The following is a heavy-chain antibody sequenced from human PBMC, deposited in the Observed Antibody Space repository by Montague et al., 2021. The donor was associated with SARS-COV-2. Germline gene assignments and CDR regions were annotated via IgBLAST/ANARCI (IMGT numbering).Heavy chain of an antibody. Sequence: CAISGDSVARNRGAWSWNRQSPSRGLEWLGRTYHKSKWYSDYAPSVRGRLTVNPDASKNEFSLELNYVTPEDTAVYYCVRYSGWFYFDFWGQGTLVTVSS. CDR1: GDSVARNRGA. CDR3: VRYSGWFYFDF. J-gene: IGHJ4*02. CDR2: TYHKSKWYS. D-gene: IGHD6-19*01. V-gene: IGHV6-1*01.